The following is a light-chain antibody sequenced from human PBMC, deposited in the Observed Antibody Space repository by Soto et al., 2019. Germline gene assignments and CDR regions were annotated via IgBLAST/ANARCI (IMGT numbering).Light chain of an antibody. CDR2: GAS. CDR1: QSVSSN. Sequence: EIVMTQSPATLSESPGERATLCCRASQSVSSNLAWYQQKPGQAPRLLIYGASTRATGIPARFSGSGSGTEFTLTISSLQSEDFAVYYCQQYNNWPPAYTFGQGTKLEIK. J-gene: IGKJ2*01. CDR3: QQYNNWPPAYT. V-gene: IGKV3-15*01.